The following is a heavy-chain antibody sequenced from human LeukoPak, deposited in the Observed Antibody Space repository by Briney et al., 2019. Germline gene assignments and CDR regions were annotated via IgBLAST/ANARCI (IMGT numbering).Heavy chain of an antibody. D-gene: IGHD6-13*01. CDR3: ARGAAAAAFDI. J-gene: IGHJ3*02. V-gene: IGHV1-69*13. CDR1: GGTFSSYA. CDR2: IIPILGTT. Sequence: GASVKVSCKASGGTFSSYAISWVRRAPGQGLEWMGGIIPILGTTNYAQMFQGRVTITADESTSTAYMDLSSLRSEDTAVYYCARGAAAAAFDIWGQGTTVTVSS.